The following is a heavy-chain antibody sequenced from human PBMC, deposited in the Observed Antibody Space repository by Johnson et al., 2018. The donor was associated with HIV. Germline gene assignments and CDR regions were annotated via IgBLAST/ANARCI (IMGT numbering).Heavy chain of an antibody. V-gene: IGHV3-30-3*01. CDR2: ISYDGSNK. Sequence: VLLLESGGGVVQPGRSLRLSCAASGFTFSSYAMHWVRQAPGKGLEWVAVISYDGSNKYYADSVKGRFTISRDNSKNTLYLQMNSLRAEDTAVYYCASGQNAFDIWGQGTMVTVSS. CDR3: ASGQNAFDI. CDR1: GFTFSSYA. J-gene: IGHJ3*02.